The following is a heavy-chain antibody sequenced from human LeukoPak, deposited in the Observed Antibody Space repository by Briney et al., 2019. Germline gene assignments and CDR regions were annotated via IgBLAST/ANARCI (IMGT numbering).Heavy chain of an antibody. D-gene: IGHD2-15*01. CDR1: GFTFNSYG. V-gene: IGHV3-30*02. J-gene: IGHJ4*02. CDR2: IRYDGSNK. Sequence: GGSLRLSCAASGFTFNSYGMHWVRQAPGKGLEWVAFIRYDGSNKYYADSVKGRFTISRDNSKNTLYLQMNSLRAEDTAVYYCAKDNPPGDIVVVVAAMVFSYWGQGTLVTVSS. CDR3: AKDNPPGDIVVVVAAMVFSY.